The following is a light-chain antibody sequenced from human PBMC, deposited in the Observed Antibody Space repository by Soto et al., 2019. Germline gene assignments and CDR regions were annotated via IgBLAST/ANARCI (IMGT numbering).Light chain of an antibody. CDR1: QSVSSN. J-gene: IGKJ5*01. CDR2: GAT. Sequence: EIVMTQSPATLSVSPGERATLSCRASQSVSSNLAWYQQKPGQAPSLLIYGATTRATGIPARFSGSGSGTEFTHTISSLQSEDFAVYYCQHYNNWPPITFGQGTRLEIK. V-gene: IGKV3-15*01. CDR3: QHYNNWPPIT.